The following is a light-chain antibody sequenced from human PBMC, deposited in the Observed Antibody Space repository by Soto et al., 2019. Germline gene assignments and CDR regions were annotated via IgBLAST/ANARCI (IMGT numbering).Light chain of an antibody. CDR1: SGHSSYA. CDR3: QTWGTGIVV. CDR2: LNSDGSH. J-gene: IGLJ2*01. Sequence: QAVVTQSPSASASLGASVKLTCTLSSGHSSYAIAWHQQQPEKGPRYLMKLNSDGSHSKGDGIPDRFSGSSSGGERYLTISSLQSEDEADYYCQTWGTGIVVFGGGTKLTVL. V-gene: IGLV4-69*01.